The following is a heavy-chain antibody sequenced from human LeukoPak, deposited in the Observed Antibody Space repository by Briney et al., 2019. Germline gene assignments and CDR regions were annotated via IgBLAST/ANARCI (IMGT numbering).Heavy chain of an antibody. V-gene: IGHV4-59*12. D-gene: IGHD5-12*01. CDR1: GGSISSYY. J-gene: IGHJ6*02. CDR3: ARVSCASGSCSLHYFYGLDV. Sequence: PSETLSLTCTVSGGSISSYYWSWIRQPPGKGLEWIGYIYYSGSTNYNPSLKSRVTISVDTSTNQFSLKLSSVTAADTAVYYCARVSCASGSCSLHYFYGLDVWGQGTTVTVSS. CDR2: IYYSGST.